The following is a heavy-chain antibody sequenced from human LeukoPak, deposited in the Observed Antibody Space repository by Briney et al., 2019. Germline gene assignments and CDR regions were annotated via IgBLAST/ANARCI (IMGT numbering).Heavy chain of an antibody. D-gene: IGHD3-22*01. CDR2: ISVYNGNT. CDR1: GYTFTNNA. CDR3: ARNHPYYYDSNGLYYFDY. V-gene: IGHV1-18*01. Sequence: ASVKVSCKTSGYTFTNNAITWVRRAPGQGLEWLGWISVYNGNTNYAQKPQGRVTMTTDTSTTTVYMELRSLRSDDTAVCYCARNHPYYYDSNGLYYFDYWGQGTLVTVSS. J-gene: IGHJ4*02.